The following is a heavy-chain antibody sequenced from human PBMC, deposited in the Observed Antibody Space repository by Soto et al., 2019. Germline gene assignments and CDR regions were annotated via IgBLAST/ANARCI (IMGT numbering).Heavy chain of an antibody. D-gene: IGHD6-19*01. CDR1: GLTFSSYA. V-gene: IGHV3-23*01. CDR3: AKDPPWGRWLEYGYPDQ. Sequence: EVQLLESGGGLVQPGGSLRLSCAASGLTFSSYAMSWVRQAPGRGLEWVAVISNTGLTTHYADSVKGRFTISTDNSKSTVYLQMNSLGVDDTAVYFCAKDPPWGRWLEYGYPDQWGQGNLVTVSA. J-gene: IGHJ5*02. CDR2: ISNTGLTT.